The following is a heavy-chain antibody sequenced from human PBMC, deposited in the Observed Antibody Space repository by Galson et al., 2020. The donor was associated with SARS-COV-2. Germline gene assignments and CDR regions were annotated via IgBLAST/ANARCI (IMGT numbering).Heavy chain of an antibody. J-gene: IGHJ4*02. V-gene: IGHV3-74*01. CDR2: MNSDGSTI. CDR1: GFTFSPYW. CDR3: ARDAGYCGFECYSPLYY. D-gene: IGHD2-21*01. Sequence: GGSLRLSCAASGFTFSPYWMLWFRQAPGKGPMWVARMNSDGSTINYADSVRGRFTISRDNARNTVHLQMKSLRVEDTAVYYCARDAGYCGFECYSPLYYWGQGTLVTISS.